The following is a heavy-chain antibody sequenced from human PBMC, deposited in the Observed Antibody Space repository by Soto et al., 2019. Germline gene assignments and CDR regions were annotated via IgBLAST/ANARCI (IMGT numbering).Heavy chain of an antibody. CDR1: GDSINSDKYY. J-gene: IGHJ4*02. CDR2: IYYRGNT. D-gene: IGHD3-9*01. V-gene: IGHV4-39*01. Sequence: SETLSLTCSVSGDSINSDKYYWGWIRQPPGKGLEWIGSIYYRGNTYYNPPLQTRVTISLDKSKSQFSLKLNSVTAADSAVYFCARLEGLAAISYYFDFWGQGALVTVSS. CDR3: ARLEGLAAISYYFDF.